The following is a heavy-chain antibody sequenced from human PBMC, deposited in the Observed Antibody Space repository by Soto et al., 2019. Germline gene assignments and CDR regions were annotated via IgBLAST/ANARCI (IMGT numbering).Heavy chain of an antibody. D-gene: IGHD3-22*01. Sequence: GGSLRLSCAASGFTFSSYAMSWVRQAPGKGLEWVSAISGSGGSTYYADSVKGRFTISRDNSKNTLYLQMNSLRAEDTAVYYCAKDTLPMYYYDSSGYYPLDYWGQGTLVTVSS. CDR2: ISGSGGST. CDR3: AKDTLPMYYYDSSGYYPLDY. CDR1: GFTFSSYA. J-gene: IGHJ4*02. V-gene: IGHV3-23*01.